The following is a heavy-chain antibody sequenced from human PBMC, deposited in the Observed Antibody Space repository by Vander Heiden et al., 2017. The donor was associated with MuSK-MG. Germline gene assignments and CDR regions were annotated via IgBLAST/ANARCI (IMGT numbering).Heavy chain of an antibody. CDR1: GFTFSSYS. D-gene: IGHD3-16*01. Sequence: EVQLVESGGGLVKPGGSLRLSCAASGFTFSSYSMNWVRQAPGKGLEWVSSISSSSSYIYYADSVKGRFTIPRDNAKNSLYLQMNSLRAEDTAVYYCARGTYYDYVWGSSDYWGQGTLVTVAS. J-gene: IGHJ4*02. CDR2: ISSSSSYI. CDR3: ARGTYYDYVWGSSDY. V-gene: IGHV3-21*01.